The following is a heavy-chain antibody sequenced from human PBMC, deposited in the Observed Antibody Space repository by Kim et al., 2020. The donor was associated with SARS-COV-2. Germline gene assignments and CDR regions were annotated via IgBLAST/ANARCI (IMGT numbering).Heavy chain of an antibody. V-gene: IGHV4-31*02. D-gene: IGHD4-17*01. Sequence: PSLKSRVTISVDTSKNQFSLKLSSGTAADTAVYYCARTSRSTVVTHFDYWGQGTLVTVSS. CDR3: ARTSRSTVVTHFDY. J-gene: IGHJ4*02.